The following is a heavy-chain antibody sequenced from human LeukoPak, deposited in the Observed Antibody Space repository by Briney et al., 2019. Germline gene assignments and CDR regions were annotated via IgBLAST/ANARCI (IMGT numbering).Heavy chain of an antibody. V-gene: IGHV3-23*01. J-gene: IGHJ4*02. CDR1: GFTFSSYA. D-gene: IGHD4-17*01. CDR2: VNASGGRT. Sequence: GGSLRLSCAASGFTFSSYAVSWVRQAPGKGLEWVSSVNASGGRTYYADSVKGRFTISRDNSKNTLYLQMNSLRAEDTAVYYCARSGTTVTLVDYWGQGTLVTVSS. CDR3: ARSGTTVTLVDY.